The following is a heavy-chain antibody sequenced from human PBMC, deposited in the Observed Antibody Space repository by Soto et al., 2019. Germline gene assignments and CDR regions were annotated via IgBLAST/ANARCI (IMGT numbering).Heavy chain of an antibody. CDR1: GGSITNGNSY. CDR2: IYFSGSA. V-gene: IGHV4-31*03. CDR3: ARWATGVATLDY. J-gene: IGHJ4*02. Sequence: QVQLQESGPGLVKPSQTLSLTCTVSGGSITNGNSYWTWIRQHPGQGLEWMGYIYFSGSAYYNPSLTGRLTISIDTSKNQFSLKLTSVTAADTAIYYCARWATGVATLDYWGQGTLVTVSS. D-gene: IGHD5-12*01.